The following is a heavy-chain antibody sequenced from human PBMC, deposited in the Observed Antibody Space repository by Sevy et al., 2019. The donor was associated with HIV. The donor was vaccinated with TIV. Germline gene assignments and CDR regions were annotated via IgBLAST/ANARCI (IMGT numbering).Heavy chain of an antibody. CDR1: GFTFSDYY. J-gene: IGHJ4*02. CDR3: ARDLRVSTMVRGVFDY. V-gene: IGHV3-11*01. CDR2: ISSSGSTI. Sequence: GGSLRLSRAASGFTFSDYYMSWIRQAPGKGLEWVSYISSSGSTIYYADSVKGRFTISRDNAKNSLYLQMNSLRAEDTAVYYCARDLRVSTMVRGVFDYWGQGTLVTVSS. D-gene: IGHD3-10*01.